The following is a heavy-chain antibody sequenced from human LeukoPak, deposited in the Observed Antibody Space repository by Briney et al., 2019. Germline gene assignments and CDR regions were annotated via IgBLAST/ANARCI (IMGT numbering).Heavy chain of an antibody. CDR2: INTNTGNP. J-gene: IGHJ4*02. Sequence: ASVKVSCKASGYTFTSYAMNWVRQAPGQGLEWMGWINTNTGNPTYAQGFTGRFVSSLDTSVSTAYLQISSLKVEDTAVYYCARQGPGYCGSTRCYGVGHWGQGTLVTVSS. CDR3: ARQGPGYCGSTRCYGVGH. V-gene: IGHV7-4-1*02. D-gene: IGHD2-2*01. CDR1: GYTFTSYA.